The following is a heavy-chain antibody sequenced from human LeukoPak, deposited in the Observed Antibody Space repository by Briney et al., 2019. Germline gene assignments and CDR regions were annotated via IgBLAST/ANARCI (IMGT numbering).Heavy chain of an antibody. V-gene: IGHV3-23*01. CDR2: ITGSGTNT. CDR3: AKGVSKGCGDWAALFDY. J-gene: IGHJ4*02. CDR1: GFTFGNYA. D-gene: IGHD2-21*02. Sequence: GGSLRLSCAASGFTFGNYAMSWVRQAPGKGLEWLASITGSGTNTYYADSVKGRFTISRDNAKQSLYLQMNSLSAEGAAVYLRAKGVSKGCGDWAALFDYWGQGTLVTVSS.